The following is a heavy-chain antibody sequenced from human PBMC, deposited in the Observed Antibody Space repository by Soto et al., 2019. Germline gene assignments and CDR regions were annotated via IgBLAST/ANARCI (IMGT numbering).Heavy chain of an antibody. Sequence: QITLEESGPTLVRPTQTLTLTCTVSGFSLSTDAVGVAWIRQPPGKALEWLALIYWNDEALYKSSLNNRLTITKDTSKNQVVLTMTDMAPLDTATYFGAHRIAAPGSTLDYWGQGILVTVSS. D-gene: IGHD6-13*01. V-gene: IGHV2-5*01. CDR2: IYWNDEA. CDR1: GFSLSTDAVG. CDR3: AHRIAAPGSTLDY. J-gene: IGHJ4*02.